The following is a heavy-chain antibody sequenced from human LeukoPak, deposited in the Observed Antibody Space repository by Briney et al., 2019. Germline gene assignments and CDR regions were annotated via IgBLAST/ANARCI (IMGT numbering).Heavy chain of an antibody. D-gene: IGHD6-19*01. CDR2: ISRYNGNT. CDR1: GYTFTSYG. CDR3: ARQGDFMAVAKKNWFDP. V-gene: IGHV1-18*01. Sequence: ASVKVSCKASGYTFTSYGINWVRQAPGQGPEWMGWISRYNGNTNYAPKFQGRVTMTTDTSTSTAYMELRSLRSDDTAVYYCARQGDFMAVAKKNWFDPWGQGTLVTVSS. J-gene: IGHJ5*02.